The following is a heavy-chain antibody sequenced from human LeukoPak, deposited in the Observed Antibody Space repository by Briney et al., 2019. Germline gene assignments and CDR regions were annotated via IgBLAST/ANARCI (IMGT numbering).Heavy chain of an antibody. J-gene: IGHJ5*02. CDR1: GGSISSGDYY. CDR2: IYYSGST. CDR3: IRTSYSGSYDWFDP. V-gene: IGHV4-30-4*08. Sequence: SETLSLTCTVSGGSISSGDYYRSWIRQPPGKGLEWIGYIYYSGSTYYNPSLKSRVTISVDTSKNQFSLKLSSVTAADTAVYYCIRTSYSGSYDWFDPWGQGTLVTVPS. D-gene: IGHD1-26*01.